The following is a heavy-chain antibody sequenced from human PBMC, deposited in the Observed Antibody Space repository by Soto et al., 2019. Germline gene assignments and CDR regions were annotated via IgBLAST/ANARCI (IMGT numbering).Heavy chain of an antibody. J-gene: IGHJ4*02. CDR1: GYTFTSYG. Sequence: QVQLVQSGAEVKKPGASVKVSCKASGYTFTSYGISWVRQVPGQGLEWMGWISAYNGYTNYAQKLQGRVTVTTDTSTSTAYMELRSLRSDYTAVYYCARERSGYNYELNYFDYWGQGTLVTVSS. CDR2: ISAYNGYT. CDR3: ARERSGYNYELNYFDY. D-gene: IGHD5-12*01. V-gene: IGHV1-18*01.